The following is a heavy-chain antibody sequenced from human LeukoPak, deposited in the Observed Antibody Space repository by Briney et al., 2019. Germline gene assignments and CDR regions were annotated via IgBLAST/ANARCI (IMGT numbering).Heavy chain of an antibody. J-gene: IGHJ4*02. CDR1: GFTFRSHA. V-gene: IGHV3-23*01. CDR2: IYENGGTT. D-gene: IGHD2-21*01. CDR3: AKDFRIGYSAHFDY. Sequence: GGPLRLSCVGSGFTFRSHAMSWVRQAPEKGLEFVSGIYENGGTTYYADSVKGRFSISRDNSKNTLYLQMDSLRGEDTAVYYCAKDFRIGYSAHFDYWGQGALVTVSS.